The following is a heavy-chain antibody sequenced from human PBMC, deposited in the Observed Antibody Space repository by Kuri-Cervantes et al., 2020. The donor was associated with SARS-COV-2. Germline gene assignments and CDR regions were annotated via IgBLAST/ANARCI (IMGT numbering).Heavy chain of an antibody. Sequence: SVKVSCKASGGTFSSYAISWVRQASGQGLEWMGRIIPIFGIANYAQKFQGRVTITADKSTSTAYMELSSLRSEDTAVYYCARRVVVTAILDDASDIWGQGTMVTVSS. CDR2: IIPIFGIA. CDR1: GGTFSSYA. V-gene: IGHV1-69*04. J-gene: IGHJ3*02. CDR3: ARRVVVTAILDDASDI. D-gene: IGHD2-21*02.